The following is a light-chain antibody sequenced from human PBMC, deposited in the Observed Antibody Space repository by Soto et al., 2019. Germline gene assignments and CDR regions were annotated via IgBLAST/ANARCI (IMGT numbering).Light chain of an antibody. Sequence: DIQMTQSPSTLSASVGDRVTITCRASQSISSWLAWYQQKPGKAPKLLIYDASSLESGVPSRFSGSGSGTEFTLTISSLQPDDFATYYGQQYNSYSFWTFGQGTKVEIK. CDR2: DAS. CDR3: QQYNSYSFWT. J-gene: IGKJ1*01. V-gene: IGKV1-5*01. CDR1: QSISSW.